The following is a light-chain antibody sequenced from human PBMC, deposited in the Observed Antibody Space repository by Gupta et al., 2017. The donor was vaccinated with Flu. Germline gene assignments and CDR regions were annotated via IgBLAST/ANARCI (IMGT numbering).Light chain of an antibody. V-gene: IGKV3-15*01. Sequence: PATLSVSPGERATLSCRASQSVSSNLAWYQQKPGQAHRLLIYGASTRATGIPARFSASGSGTEFTLTISSLQSEDFAVYYCQQDDNWPPTFGHGTIVDVK. CDR2: GAS. CDR1: QSVSSN. CDR3: QQDDNWPPT. J-gene: IGKJ3*01.